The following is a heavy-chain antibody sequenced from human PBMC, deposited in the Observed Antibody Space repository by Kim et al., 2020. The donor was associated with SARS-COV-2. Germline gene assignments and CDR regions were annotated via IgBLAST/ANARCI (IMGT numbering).Heavy chain of an antibody. J-gene: IGHJ4*01. Sequence: GGSLRLSCAASGFTFRTYAMSWVRQAPGKGLEWVSVISGSGGSTYYADSVKGRYTISRDNSKNTLYLQMNSLRAEDTAVYFCSKRYHDILMGYRPSDYLG. CDR3: SKRYHDILMGYRPSDY. CDR1: GFTFRTYA. CDR2: ISGSGGST. D-gene: IGHD3-9*01. V-gene: IGHV3-23*01.